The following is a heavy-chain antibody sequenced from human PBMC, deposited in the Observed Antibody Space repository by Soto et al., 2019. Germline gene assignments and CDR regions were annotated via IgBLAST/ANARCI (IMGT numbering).Heavy chain of an antibody. V-gene: IGHV4-39*01. Sequence: SETLSLPCTVSGGSISSSSYYWGWIRQPPGKGLEWIGSIYYSGSTYYNPSLKSRVTISVDTSKNQFSLKLSSVTAADTAVYYCARFTRDYYGSGSSEPYWGQGTLVTVSS. D-gene: IGHD3-10*01. CDR2: IYYSGST. CDR1: GGSISSSSYY. J-gene: IGHJ4*02. CDR3: ARFTRDYYGSGSSEPY.